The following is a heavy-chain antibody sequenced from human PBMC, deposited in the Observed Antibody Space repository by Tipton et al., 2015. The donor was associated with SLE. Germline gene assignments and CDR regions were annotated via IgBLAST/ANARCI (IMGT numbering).Heavy chain of an antibody. CDR3: ARATDWNLSPDV. D-gene: IGHD1-7*01. V-gene: IGHV4-28*03. J-gene: IGHJ6*04. CDR1: SYSISNDNW. CDR2: IYYSGNT. Sequence: TLSLTCAVSSYSISNDNWWGWIRQPPGKGLEWIGYIYYSGNTYYNPSLGSRLTISVDTSKDQFSLRLTSVTAADTAVYYCARATDWNLSPDVWGKGTTVTVSS.